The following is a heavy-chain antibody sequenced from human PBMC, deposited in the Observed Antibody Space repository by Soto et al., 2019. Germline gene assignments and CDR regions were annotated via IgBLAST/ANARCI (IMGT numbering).Heavy chain of an antibody. Sequence: GGSLRLSCAASGFTFDDYGMSWVRQAPGKGLEWVSGINWNGGSTGYADSVKGRFTISRDNAKNSLYLQMNSLRAEDTALYHCARDLYGDYLMDVWGKGTTVTVSS. V-gene: IGHV3-20*01. J-gene: IGHJ6*03. CDR3: ARDLYGDYLMDV. CDR1: GFTFDDYG. CDR2: INWNGGST. D-gene: IGHD4-17*01.